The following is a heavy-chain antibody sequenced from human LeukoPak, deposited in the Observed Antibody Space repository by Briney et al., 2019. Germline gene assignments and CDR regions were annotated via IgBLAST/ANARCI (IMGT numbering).Heavy chain of an antibody. CDR2: INHSGST. CDR1: GGSFSGYY. Sequence: PSETLSLTCAVYGGSFSGYYWSWIRQPPGKGLEWIGEINHSGSTNYNPSLKSRVTISVDTSKNQFSLKLSSVTAADTAVYYCARTGGYCSSTGCRRAFDIWGQGTMVTVSS. J-gene: IGHJ3*02. D-gene: IGHD2-2*01. CDR3: ARTGGYCSSTGCRRAFDI. V-gene: IGHV4-34*01.